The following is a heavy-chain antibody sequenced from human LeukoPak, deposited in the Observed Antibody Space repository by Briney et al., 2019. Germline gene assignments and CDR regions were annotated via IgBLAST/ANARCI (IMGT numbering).Heavy chain of an antibody. J-gene: IGHJ4*02. CDR1: GGXIXGSTYX. CDR2: INHSGRP. Sequence: SETLSLTCTVSGGXIXGSTYXXXXXRQPXXXXXXXXGEINHSGRPXXNPSLRSRVPVSVHTSKNQLSLKLSSVTAADTAVYYCARQWLVSPLFDYWGQGTLVTVSS. CDR3: ARQWLVSPLFDY. D-gene: IGHD6-19*01. V-gene: IGHV4-39*07.